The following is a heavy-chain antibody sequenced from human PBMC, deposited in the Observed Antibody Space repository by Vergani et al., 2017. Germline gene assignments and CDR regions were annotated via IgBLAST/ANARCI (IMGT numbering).Heavy chain of an antibody. J-gene: IGHJ5*02. D-gene: IGHD1-20*01. CDR3: AKDWGYNWNLYNWFDP. CDR2: IKEDGSET. Sequence: EVQLMESGGGLVQPGGSLRLSCAASGFTFSNYWMSWVRQAPGKGLEWVANIKEDGSETFYVDSVMGRFTISRDNAKNSLYLQMNSLRAEDTAVYYCAKDWGYNWNLYNWFDPWGQGTLVTVSS. CDR1: GFTFSNYW. V-gene: IGHV3-7*03.